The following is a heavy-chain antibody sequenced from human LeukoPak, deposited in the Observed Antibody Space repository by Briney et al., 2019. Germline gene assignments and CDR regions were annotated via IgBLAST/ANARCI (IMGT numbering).Heavy chain of an antibody. Sequence: PGGSLRLSCAASGFTFSSYGMHWVRQAPGKGLEWVAFIRFDGNSKYYTDSVKGRFTISRDNSKNTLYLQMNSLRAEDTAVYYCAKTARIAVLPALDVFDVWGQGTMVTVSS. CDR1: GFTFSSYG. CDR3: AKTARIAVLPALDVFDV. V-gene: IGHV3-30*02. CDR2: IRFDGNSK. D-gene: IGHD2/OR15-2a*01. J-gene: IGHJ3*01.